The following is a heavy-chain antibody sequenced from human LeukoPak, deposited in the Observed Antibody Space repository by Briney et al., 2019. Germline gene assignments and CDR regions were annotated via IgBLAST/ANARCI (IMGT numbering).Heavy chain of an antibody. V-gene: IGHV3-74*01. CDR3: ARDFGYSND. Sequence: GGSLRLSCAASGFTFNSDWMHWVRQAPGKGLVWVSRIKSDGSSTSYADSVKGRFSISRDNAKNTLYLQMNSLGAEDTAVYYCARDFGYSNDWGQGTLVTVSS. CDR1: GFTFNSDW. D-gene: IGHD1-26*01. J-gene: IGHJ4*02. CDR2: IKSDGSST.